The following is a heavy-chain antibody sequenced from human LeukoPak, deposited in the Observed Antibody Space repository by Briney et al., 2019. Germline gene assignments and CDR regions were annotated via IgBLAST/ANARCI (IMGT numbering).Heavy chain of an antibody. CDR3: ARFINAYSGRVDY. CDR1: GFTFSSCA. CDR2: ISDSGAYT. J-gene: IGHJ4*02. V-gene: IGHV3-23*01. D-gene: IGHD3-16*01. Sequence: SGGSLRLSCAAPGFTFSSCAMSWVRQAQGKGLEWVSAISDSGAYTYYADSVKGRFTISRDNSKNTLYLHMNTLRAEDTAVYYCARFINAYSGRVDYWGQGPRVPVSS.